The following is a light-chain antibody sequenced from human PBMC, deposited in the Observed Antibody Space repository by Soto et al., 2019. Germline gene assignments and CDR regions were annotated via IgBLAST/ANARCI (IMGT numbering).Light chain of an antibody. V-gene: IGKV3D-15*01. CDR3: QQYNNWPLT. Sequence: EIVMTQSPATLSVSPGERATLSCWASQSVSSNLAWYQQKPGQAPRLLIYDVSTRATGTPIRFSGSGSGTEFTLTISSLQSEDFAAYYCQQYNNWPLTFGGGTKVDIK. CDR2: DVS. J-gene: IGKJ4*01. CDR1: QSVSSN.